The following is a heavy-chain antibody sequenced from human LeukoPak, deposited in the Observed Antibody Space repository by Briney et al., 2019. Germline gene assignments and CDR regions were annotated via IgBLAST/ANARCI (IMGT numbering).Heavy chain of an antibody. V-gene: IGHV3-53*01. CDR2: FYRGDST. J-gene: IGHJ4*02. CDR1: RFIFSNYW. D-gene: IGHD2-15*01. Sequence: GGSLRLSCAASRFIFSNYWMHWVRQAPGKGLEWVSFFYRGDSTYYAESVRGRFTISRDNSKNTLYLLMNSLIPEDTAVYYCAREVVSSPSYFDSWGQGTLVTVSS. CDR3: AREVVSSPSYFDS.